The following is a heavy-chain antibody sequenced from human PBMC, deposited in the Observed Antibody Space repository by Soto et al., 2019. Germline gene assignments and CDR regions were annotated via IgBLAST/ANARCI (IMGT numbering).Heavy chain of an antibody. J-gene: IGHJ5*02. D-gene: IGHD3-3*01. Sequence: GASLKVSFKASCYTFTIYCIILWLHSPVQGLELMGWISAYNVNTNYAQNLQGRVTMTTDKSTSTAYMELRSLRSDDKAVYYCAAYYDFWSGYRCTLDHWGQGTLVTVSS. V-gene: IGHV1-18*04. CDR2: ISAYNVNT. CDR3: AAYYDFWSGYRCTLDH. CDR1: CYTFTIYC.